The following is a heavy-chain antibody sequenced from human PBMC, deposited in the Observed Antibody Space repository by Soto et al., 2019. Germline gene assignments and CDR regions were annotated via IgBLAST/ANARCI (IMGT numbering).Heavy chain of an antibody. D-gene: IGHD1-26*01. V-gene: IGHV3-11*01. J-gene: IGHJ4*02. CDR1: GFTFSDYY. CDR2: ISSSGSTI. CDR3: ARAHSWEPPDY. Sequence: VGSLRLSCAASGFTFSDYYMSWIRQAPGKGLEWVSYISSSGSTIYYADSVKGRFTISRDNAKNSLYLQMNSLRAEDTAVYYCARAHSWEPPDYWGQGTLVTVSS.